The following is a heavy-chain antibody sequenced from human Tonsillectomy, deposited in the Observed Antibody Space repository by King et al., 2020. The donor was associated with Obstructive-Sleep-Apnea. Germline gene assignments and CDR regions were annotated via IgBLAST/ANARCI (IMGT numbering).Heavy chain of an antibody. D-gene: IGHD3-9*01. V-gene: IGHV3-23*04. J-gene: IGHJ4*02. CDR2: VSGSGDSI. Sequence: VQLVESGGGLVQPGGSLRLSCAASGFTFSSYVMSLVRQAPGKGLEWVSGVSGSGDSIYSADSVKGRFTISRDNSKNTLYLQMNSLRAEDTAVYFCAKKPPSLTGLAYWGQGTLVTVSS. CDR1: GFTFSSYV. CDR3: AKKPPSLTGLAY.